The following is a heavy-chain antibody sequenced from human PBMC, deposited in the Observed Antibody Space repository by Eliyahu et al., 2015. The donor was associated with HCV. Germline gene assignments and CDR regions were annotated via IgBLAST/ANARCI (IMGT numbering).Heavy chain of an antibody. Sequence: QLQLQESGPGLVKPSETLSLTCTVXGGSISSSSYYWGXIRQPPGKGLEWIGSIYYSGSTYYNPSLKSRVTISVDTSKNQFSLKLSSVTAADTAVYYCARNTAMVDNFDYWGQGTLVTVSS. CDR1: GGSISSSSYY. D-gene: IGHD5-18*01. CDR3: ARNTAMVDNFDY. J-gene: IGHJ4*02. V-gene: IGHV4-39*01. CDR2: IYYSGST.